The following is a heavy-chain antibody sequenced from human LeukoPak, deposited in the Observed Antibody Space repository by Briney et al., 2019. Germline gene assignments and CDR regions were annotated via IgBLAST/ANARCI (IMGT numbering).Heavy chain of an antibody. D-gene: IGHD3-10*01. V-gene: IGHV4-30-2*01. CDR1: GGSISSGGYS. CDR3: ARFYGSGIIDY. J-gene: IGHJ4*02. CDR2: IYDSGNT. Sequence: SETLSLTCAVSGGSISSGGYSWSWIRQPPGKGLEWIGYIYDSGNTYYNPSLKSRVTISLDRSKNQFSLKVSSVTAADTAVYYCARFYGSGIIDYWGQGTLVTVSS.